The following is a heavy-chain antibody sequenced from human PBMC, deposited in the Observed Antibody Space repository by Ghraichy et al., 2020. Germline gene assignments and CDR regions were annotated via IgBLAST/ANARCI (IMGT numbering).Heavy chain of an antibody. CDR1: GFTFSRYW. V-gene: IGHV3-74*01. CDR3: ARDMRLGELSLPVFDY. Sequence: GGSLRLSCAASGFTFSRYWMHWVRQVPGKGLVWVSHINSDGSSTNYADSVKGRFTISRDTAKNTLYLQMNSLRVEDAAVYYCARDMRLGELSLPVFDYWGQGTLVTVSS. D-gene: IGHD3-16*02. J-gene: IGHJ4*02. CDR2: INSDGSST.